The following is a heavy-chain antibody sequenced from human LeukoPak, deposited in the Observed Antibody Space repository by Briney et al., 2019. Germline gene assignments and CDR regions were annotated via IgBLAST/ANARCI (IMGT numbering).Heavy chain of an antibody. J-gene: IGHJ6*02. CDR2: MSYDGTKK. V-gene: IGHV3-30*18. D-gene: IGHD1-26*01. CDR1: GFTFSTFD. CDR3: AKVFVGATKWGMDV. Sequence: GGSLRLSCAASGFTFSTFDMHWVRQAPGKGLEWVAVMSYDGTKKYYGDSVKGRFTISRDNSKNTLYLQMNSLRPEDTAVYYCAKVFVGATKWGMDVWGQGTTVTVSS.